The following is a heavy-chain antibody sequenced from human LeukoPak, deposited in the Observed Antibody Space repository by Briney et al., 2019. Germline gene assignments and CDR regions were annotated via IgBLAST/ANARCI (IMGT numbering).Heavy chain of an antibody. V-gene: IGHV3-64D*06. Sequence: PGGSLRLSCSAPGFTFSSYAMHWVRQAPGKGLEYVSAISGNGGSTYYADSVKGRFTISRDNSKNTLYLQMSSLRAEDTAVYYCVKDRSDILTGPGSNWGQGTLVTVSS. CDR1: GFTFSSYA. CDR3: VKDRSDILTGPGSN. D-gene: IGHD3-9*01. J-gene: IGHJ4*02. CDR2: ISGNGGST.